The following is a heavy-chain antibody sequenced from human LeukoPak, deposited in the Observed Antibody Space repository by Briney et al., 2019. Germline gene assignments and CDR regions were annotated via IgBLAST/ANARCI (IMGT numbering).Heavy chain of an antibody. CDR2: INPSGGST. D-gene: IGHD5-18*01. CDR3: ARFTYSYVNY. Sequence: ASVKVSCKASGYIFTNYYMHWVRQAPGQGLEWMGIINPSGGSTSYAQKFQGRVTMTRDTSTSTVHMELSSLRSEDTAVYYCARFTYSYVNYWGQGTLVTVSS. J-gene: IGHJ4*02. CDR1: GYIFTNYY. V-gene: IGHV1-46*01.